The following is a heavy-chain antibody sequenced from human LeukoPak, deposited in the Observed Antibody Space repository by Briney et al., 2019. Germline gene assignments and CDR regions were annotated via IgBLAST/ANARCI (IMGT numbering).Heavy chain of an antibody. D-gene: IGHD6-13*01. CDR2: TYYRSKWYN. J-gene: IGHJ6*02. V-gene: IGHV6-1*01. CDR3: AREKKLVGFPYYYGMDV. CDR1: GDSVSSNSAA. Sequence: SQTLSLTCAISGDSVSSNSAAWNWIRQSPTRGLEWLGRTYYRSKWYNDYAVSVKSRITINPDTSKNQFSLQLNSVTPEDTAVYYCAREKKLVGFPYYYGMDVWGQGTTVTVSS.